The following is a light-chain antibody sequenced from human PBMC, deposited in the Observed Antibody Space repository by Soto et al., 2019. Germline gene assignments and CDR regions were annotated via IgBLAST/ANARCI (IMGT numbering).Light chain of an antibody. CDR3: QVRTNWSIA. J-gene: IGKJ5*01. CDR1: QSVSSK. Sequence: EMVLTQSPGTPSLSPGESATLSCTASQSVSSKLAWYQQKPGQAPRLLIYDASNRATGIPARFSGTGSGTDFTLAINNLEPEDFAVYYCQVRTNWSIAFGRGTRLEI. CDR2: DAS. V-gene: IGKV3-11*01.